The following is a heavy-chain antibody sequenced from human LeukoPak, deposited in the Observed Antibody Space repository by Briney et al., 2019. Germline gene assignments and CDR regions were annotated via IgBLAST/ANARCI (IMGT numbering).Heavy chain of an antibody. CDR2: INHSGST. Sequence: PSETLSLTCTVYGGSFSGYYWSWIRQPPGKGLEWIGEINHSGSTNYNPSLKSRVTISVDTSKNQFSLKLSSVTAADTAVYYCARRRVAYYDFWSGYYPWGQGTLVTVSS. J-gene: IGHJ5*02. D-gene: IGHD3-3*01. V-gene: IGHV4-34*01. CDR1: GGSFSGYY. CDR3: ARRRVAYYDFWSGYYP.